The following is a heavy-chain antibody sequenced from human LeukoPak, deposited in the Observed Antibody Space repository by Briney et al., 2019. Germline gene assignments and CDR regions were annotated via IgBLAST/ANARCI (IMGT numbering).Heavy chain of an antibody. CDR1: GGSFSGYC. D-gene: IGHD5-18*01. CDR2: INHSGSA. J-gene: IGHJ4*02. V-gene: IGHV4-34*01. Sequence: SETLSLTCGVYGGSFSGYCWTWIRQPPGKGLEWIGEINHSGSAIYNPSLKNRVTTSVDTSKNQFSPKLTSVTAADTAMYYCARSLTGYSYGLTFGYWGQGTQVTVSS. CDR3: ARSLTGYSYGLTFGY.